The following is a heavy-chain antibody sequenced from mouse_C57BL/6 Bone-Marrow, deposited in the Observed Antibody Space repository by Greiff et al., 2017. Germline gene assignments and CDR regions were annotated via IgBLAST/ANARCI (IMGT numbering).Heavy chain of an antibody. J-gene: IGHJ2*01. CDR1: GFTFSSYT. CDR2: ISGGGGNT. CDR3: ARWGTTVLDY. D-gene: IGHD1-1*01. Sequence: EVQRVESGGGLVKPGGSLKLSCAASGFTFSSYTMSWVRQTPEKRLEWVATISGGGGNTYYPDSVKGRFTISRDNAKNTPYLQMSSLRSEDTALYYCARWGTTVLDYWGQGATLTVSS. V-gene: IGHV5-9*01.